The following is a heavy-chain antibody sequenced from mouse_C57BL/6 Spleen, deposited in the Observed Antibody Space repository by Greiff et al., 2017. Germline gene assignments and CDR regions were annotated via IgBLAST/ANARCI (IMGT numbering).Heavy chain of an antibody. Sequence: QVQLKESGAELVKPGASVKLSCKASGSTFPESTIHWVKQRSGPGLAWIWWFYPGSGSLKYNEKFKDKATLTADKSSSTVYMELSRLTSEDSAVYFCARHERGYGNYDDYARDYWGQGTSGTVSS. V-gene: IGHV1-62-2*01. CDR3: ARHERGYGNYDDYARDY. CDR1: GSTFPEST. D-gene: IGHD2-1*01. CDR2: FYPGSGSL. J-gene: IGHJ4*01.